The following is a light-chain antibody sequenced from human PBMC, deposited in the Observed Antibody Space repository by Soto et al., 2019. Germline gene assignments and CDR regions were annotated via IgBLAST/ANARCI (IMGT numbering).Light chain of an antibody. CDR1: QSIRSY. J-gene: IGKJ2*01. V-gene: IGKV1-39*01. CDR3: QQSYSTPYT. Sequence: DIQMTQSPSSLSASVGDRVTITCRASQSIRSYLNWYQQKPGKAPQVMIYGTSSLQSGVPSRFSGSGSGADFTLTISSLHPEDFATYYCQQSYSTPYTFGQGIKLEIK. CDR2: GTS.